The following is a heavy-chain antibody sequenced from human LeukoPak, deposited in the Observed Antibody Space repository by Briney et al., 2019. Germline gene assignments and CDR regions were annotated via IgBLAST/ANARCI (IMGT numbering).Heavy chain of an antibody. CDR1: GFTFSSYA. D-gene: IGHD6-19*01. V-gene: IGHV3-30-3*01. J-gene: IGHJ3*02. CDR3: ARDAPYSGGCCAFDI. Sequence: GGSLRLSCVASGFTFSSYALHWLRQAPGKGLEWVAVISADGTEKYYADSVKGRFTMSRDNSQNTLYLQMNGLRTEDTAVYYCARDAPYSGGCCAFDIWGQGTMVTVSS. CDR2: ISADGTEK.